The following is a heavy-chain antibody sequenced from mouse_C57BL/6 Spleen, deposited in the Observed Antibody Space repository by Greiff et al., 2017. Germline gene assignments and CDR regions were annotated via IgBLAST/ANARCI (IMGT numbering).Heavy chain of an antibody. CDR1: GYTFTSYW. Sequence: QVQLKQPGAELVKPGASVKMSCKASGYTFTSYWITWVKQRPGQGLEWIGDIYPGSGSTNYNEKFKSKATLTVDTSSSTAYMQLSSLTSEDSAVYYCARDYYGSSPNWYFDVWGTGTTVTVSS. CDR2: IYPGSGST. V-gene: IGHV1-55*01. CDR3: ARDYYGSSPNWYFDV. J-gene: IGHJ1*03. D-gene: IGHD1-1*01.